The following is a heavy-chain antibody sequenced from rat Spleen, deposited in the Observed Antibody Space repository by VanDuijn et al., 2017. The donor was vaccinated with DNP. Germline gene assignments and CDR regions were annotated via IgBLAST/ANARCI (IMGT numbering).Heavy chain of an antibody. CDR2: ISTGGANV. V-gene: IGHV5-25*01. J-gene: IGHJ4*01. Sequence: EVQLVESGGGLVQPGRSMKLSCAASGFTFSNYYMAWVRQAPTKGLEWVASISTGGANVYYRDSVKGRFTISRDNAKNIQYLQMDSLRSEDTATYYCTRHGGMATKAMDAWGQGTSVTVSS. D-gene: IGHD1-10*01. CDR1: GFTFSNYY. CDR3: TRHGGMATKAMDA.